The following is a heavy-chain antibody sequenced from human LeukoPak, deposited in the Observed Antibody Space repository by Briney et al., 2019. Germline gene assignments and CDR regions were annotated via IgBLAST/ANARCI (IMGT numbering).Heavy chain of an antibody. CDR3: AKGIGLPRIVVVPAAIRQMDV. CDR1: GFTFSSYG. Sequence: PGGSLRLSCAASGFTFSSYGMHWVRQAPGKGLEWVAVISYDGSNKYYADSVKGRFTISRDNSKNTLYLQMNSLRAEDTAVYYCAKGIGLPRIVVVPAAIRQMDVWGQGTTVTVSS. V-gene: IGHV3-30*18. J-gene: IGHJ6*02. CDR2: ISYDGSNK. D-gene: IGHD2-2*02.